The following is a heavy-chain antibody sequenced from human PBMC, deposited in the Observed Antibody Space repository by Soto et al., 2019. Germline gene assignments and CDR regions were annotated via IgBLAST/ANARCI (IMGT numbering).Heavy chain of an antibody. V-gene: IGHV3-30*18. CDR2: ISYDGGNK. CDR1: GFTFSSYG. D-gene: IGHD4-17*01. CDR3: ANGASPYFDY. Sequence: QVQLVESGGGVVQPGRSLRLSCAASGFTFSSYGMHWVRQAPGKGLEWVAVISYDGGNKYYADSVKGQFTISRDNSKNTLYLQMNSLRAEDTAVYYCANGASPYFDYLGQGTLVTVPS. J-gene: IGHJ4*02.